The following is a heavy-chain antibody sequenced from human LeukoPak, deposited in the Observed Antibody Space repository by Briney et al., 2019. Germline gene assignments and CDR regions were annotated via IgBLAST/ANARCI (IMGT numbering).Heavy chain of an antibody. D-gene: IGHD2-2*01. CDR3: AKDRRGCSSTSCYYRLDY. CDR1: GFTFSSYA. Sequence: PGGSLSLSCAASGFTFSSYAMSWVRQAPGKGLEWLSAISDSGGSTYYADSVKGRLTISRDNSKNTVYLQMNRLRAEDTAVYYCAKDRRGCSSTSCYYRLDYWGQGTLVTVSS. CDR2: ISDSGGST. J-gene: IGHJ4*02. V-gene: IGHV3-23*01.